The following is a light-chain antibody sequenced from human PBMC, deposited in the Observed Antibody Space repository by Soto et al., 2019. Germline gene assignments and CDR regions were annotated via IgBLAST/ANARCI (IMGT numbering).Light chain of an antibody. J-gene: IGLJ2*01. Sequence: QSALTQPPSASGSPGQSVTISCTGTSSDVGGYNYVSWYQQHPGKAPKLMIYEVSKRPSGAPDRFSGSKSGNTASLTVSGLQAEDEADYYCSSYAGSNIVVFGGGTKVTVL. CDR3: SSYAGSNIVV. V-gene: IGLV2-8*01. CDR2: EVS. CDR1: SSDVGGYNY.